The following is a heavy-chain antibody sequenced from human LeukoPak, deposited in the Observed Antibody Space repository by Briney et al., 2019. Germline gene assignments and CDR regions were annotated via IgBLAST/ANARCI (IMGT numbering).Heavy chain of an antibody. J-gene: IGHJ4*02. CDR3: VRSLNSGSYAAL. V-gene: IGHV3-53*01. CDR2: LYSVGTT. D-gene: IGHD1-26*01. Sequence: HPGGSLRLSCAASGFDVSSNFISWVRQAPGKGLEWVAVLYSVGTTYYSDAVEGRFTISRDSSKNTLYLQMNSLRVDDTAVYYCVRSLNSGSYAALWGQGTLITVSS. CDR1: GFDVSSNF.